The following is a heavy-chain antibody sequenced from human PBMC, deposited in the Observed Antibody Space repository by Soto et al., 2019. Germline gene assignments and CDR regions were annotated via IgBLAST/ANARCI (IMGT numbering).Heavy chain of an antibody. Sequence: ASVKVSCKASGGTFSSYAISWVRQAPGQGLEWMGGIIPIFGTANYAQKFQGRVTITADESTSTAYMELSSLRSEDTAVYYCARGITMVRGVPYNGRHAFDIWGQGTMVTVSS. J-gene: IGHJ3*02. CDR3: ARGITMVRGVPYNGRHAFDI. D-gene: IGHD3-10*01. CDR1: GGTFSSYA. V-gene: IGHV1-69*13. CDR2: IIPIFGTA.